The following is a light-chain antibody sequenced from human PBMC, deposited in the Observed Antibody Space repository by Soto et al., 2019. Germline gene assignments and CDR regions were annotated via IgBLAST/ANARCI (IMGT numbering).Light chain of an antibody. CDR3: QQYSSSPPEFT. CDR1: QSVSSNY. Sequence: EIVLTQSPGTLSVSPGERVTLSCRASQSVSSNYLAWSQQRPGQAPRLVIFGASYRATGIPDRFSGSGSGTDFALTISRLEPEDFAVYYCQQYSSSPPEFTFGPGTKVYSK. CDR2: GAS. V-gene: IGKV3-20*01. J-gene: IGKJ3*01.